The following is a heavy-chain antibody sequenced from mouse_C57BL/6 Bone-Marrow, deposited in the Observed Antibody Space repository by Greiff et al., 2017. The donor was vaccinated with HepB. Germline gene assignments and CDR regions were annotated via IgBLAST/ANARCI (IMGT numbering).Heavy chain of an antibody. CDR1: GFDFSSYW. CDR2: INPDSSTI. CDR3: ARRGYYGSREYYFDY. V-gene: IGHV4-1*01. D-gene: IGHD1-1*01. J-gene: IGHJ2*01. Sequence: EVQLVESGGGLVQPGGSLKLSCAASGFDFSSYWMSWVRRAPGKGLEWIGEINPDSSTINYAPSLKDKFIISRDNAKNALYLRMSKVRSEATALYDCARRGYYGSREYYFDYWGQGTTLTVSS.